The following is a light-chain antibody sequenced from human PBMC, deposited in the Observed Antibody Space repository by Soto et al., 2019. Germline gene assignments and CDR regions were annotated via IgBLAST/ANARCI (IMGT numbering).Light chain of an antibody. CDR1: SSNIGAGYD. Sequence: QSVLTQPPSVSGAPGQRLTISCTGSSSNIGAGYDVHWYQQLPGTAPKLLIYANTARPSGVPARFSGSKSGTSASLAINGLQTEDEADYYCGTWDSSLSAGVFGGGTKVTVL. CDR2: ANT. J-gene: IGLJ3*02. CDR3: GTWDSSLSAGV. V-gene: IGLV1-40*01.